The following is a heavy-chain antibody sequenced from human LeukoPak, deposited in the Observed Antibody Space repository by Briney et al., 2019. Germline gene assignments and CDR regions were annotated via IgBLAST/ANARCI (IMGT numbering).Heavy chain of an antibody. CDR3: ARVVVAARYYYYGMDV. J-gene: IGHJ6*02. CDR2: IYPGDSDT. D-gene: IGHD2-15*01. CDR1: GYSFTSYW. Sequence: GESLKISCKGSGYSFTSYWIGWVRQMPGKGLEWMGIIYPGDSDTRYSPSFQGQVTISADKSISTAYLQWSSLKASDTAMYYCARVVVAARYYYYGMDVWGQGTTVTVSS. V-gene: IGHV5-51*01.